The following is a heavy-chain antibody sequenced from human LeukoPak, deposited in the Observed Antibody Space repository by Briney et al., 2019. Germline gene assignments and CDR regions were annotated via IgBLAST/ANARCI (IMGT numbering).Heavy chain of an antibody. CDR2: ISSSSSYI. CDR3: ARKYGSGSYYNPPIDY. D-gene: IGHD3-10*01. CDR1: GFTFSSYS. J-gene: IGHJ4*02. Sequence: GGSLRLSCAASGFTFSSYSMNWVRQAPGKGLEWVSSISSSSSYIYYADSVKGRFTISRDNAKNSLYLQMNSLRAEDTAVYYCARKYGSGSYYNPPIDYWGQGTLVTVSS. V-gene: IGHV3-21*01.